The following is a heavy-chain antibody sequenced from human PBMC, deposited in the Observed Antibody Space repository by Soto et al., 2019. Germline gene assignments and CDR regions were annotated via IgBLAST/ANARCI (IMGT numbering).Heavy chain of an antibody. V-gene: IGHV5-51*01. D-gene: IGHD2-21*02. CDR3: VSQVGHIVVVTAIPDAFDI. CDR1: GYSFTSYW. CDR2: IYPGDSDT. Sequence: GESLKISCKGSGYSFTSYWIGWVRQMPGKGLEWMGIIYPGDSDTRYSPSFQGQVTISADKSISTAYLQWSSLKASDTAMYYCVSQVGHIVVVTAIPDAFDIWGQGTMVTVAS. J-gene: IGHJ3*02.